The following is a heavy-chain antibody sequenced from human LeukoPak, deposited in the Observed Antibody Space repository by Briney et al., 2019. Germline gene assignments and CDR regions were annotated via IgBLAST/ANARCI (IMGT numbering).Heavy chain of an antibody. J-gene: IGHJ6*03. D-gene: IGHD3-16*01. V-gene: IGHV4-39*01. CDR2: IYHSGST. CDR1: SGFITSPDHY. CDR3: VRLRHDQEGRYYYYYMDV. Sequence: SETLSLTCTVSSGFITSPDHYWGWIRQPPGKGLEWIGSIYHSGSTYYNSSVKNRAIMSVDTSENQFSLRLTAVTATDTAVYYCVRLRHDQEGRYYYYYMDVWGKGTTVTVPS.